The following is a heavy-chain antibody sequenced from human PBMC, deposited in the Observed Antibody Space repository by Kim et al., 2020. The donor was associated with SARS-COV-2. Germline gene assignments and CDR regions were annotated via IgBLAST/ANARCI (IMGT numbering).Heavy chain of an antibody. V-gene: IGHV4-59*01. J-gene: IGHJ4*02. CDR2: TYYSGST. CDR3: ARLDGSVSLYFDY. Sequence: SETLSLTCTVSGGSISSYYWSWIRQPPGKGLEWNGYTYYSGSTNYNPSLKSRVTISVETPKNQFSLKLSSVTAADTAVYYCARLDGSVSLYFDYWGQGTLLTVSS. D-gene: IGHD3-10*01. CDR1: GGSISSYY.